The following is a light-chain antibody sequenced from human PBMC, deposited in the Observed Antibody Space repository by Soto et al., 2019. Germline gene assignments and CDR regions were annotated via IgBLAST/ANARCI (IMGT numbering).Light chain of an antibody. CDR3: QSYDTGMTGHVL. CDR2: AST. V-gene: IGLV1-40*01. J-gene: IGLJ2*01. Sequence: QSVLTQPPSVSGSPGQRVTISCSGNSSNIGAGFDVHWYQQLPGAAPKLLIYASTNRPSGVPDRFSGSKSDTSASLAISGLQIDDEADYYCQSYDTGMTGHVLFGGGTKLTVL. CDR1: SSNIGAGFD.